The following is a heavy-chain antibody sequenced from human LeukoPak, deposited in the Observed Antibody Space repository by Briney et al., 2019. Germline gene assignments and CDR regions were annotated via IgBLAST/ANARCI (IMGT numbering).Heavy chain of an antibody. CDR1: GVTIGSEA. J-gene: IGHJ6*02. CDR2: VGGRTVKT. Sequence: GGSLRFSGAGSGVTIGSEAMTWVRQAPGKGLEWVAGVGGRTVKTYYADSVKGRFIISRDNCQNSLYLQMNSLRAEDTATYFCAYCGGDCFSNYYYGMDVWGLGTTVTVSS. CDR3: AYCGGDCFSNYYYGMDV. V-gene: IGHV3-23*01. D-gene: IGHD2-21*02.